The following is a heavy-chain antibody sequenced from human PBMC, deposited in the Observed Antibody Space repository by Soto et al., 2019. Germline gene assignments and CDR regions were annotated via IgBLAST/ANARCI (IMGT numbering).Heavy chain of an antibody. CDR1: GASVSSETHF. Sequence: KASETLSLTCRVSGASVSSETHFWTWIRQPPGKGLEWIGYVYRTGITNSNPALTSRVTVSADRSKNQFSLTLRSVTAADTAVYYCVREDMSGTYYFDYWGPGIQVTV. CDR3: VREDMSGTYYFDY. V-gene: IGHV4-61*01. CDR2: VYRTGIT. D-gene: IGHD1-26*01. J-gene: IGHJ4*02.